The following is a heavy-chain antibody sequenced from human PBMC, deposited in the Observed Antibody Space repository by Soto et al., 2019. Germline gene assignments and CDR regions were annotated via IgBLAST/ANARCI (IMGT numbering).Heavy chain of an antibody. Sequence: QVQLVESGGGVVQPGRSLRLSCTTSGFTFSSYGMHWVRQAPGKGLEWMAIIWFDGSNKFYADSVKGRFTISRDNSKNTLYLHMNILRVEDTAVYYCAREEGVVARAFDYWGQGTLVTVSS. V-gene: IGHV3-33*01. CDR2: IWFDGSNK. D-gene: IGHD2-15*01. J-gene: IGHJ4*02. CDR3: AREEGVVARAFDY. CDR1: GFTFSSYG.